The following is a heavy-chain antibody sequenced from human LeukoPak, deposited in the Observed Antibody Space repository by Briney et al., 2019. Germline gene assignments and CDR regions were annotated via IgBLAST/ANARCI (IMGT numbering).Heavy chain of an antibody. CDR2: TSTGGRTV. D-gene: IGHD4-17*01. V-gene: IGHV3-11*04. CDR3: ARGSTVTYYFDP. Sequence: GGSLRLSCAASGFSFSDYDMSWLRQAPGKGLEWLSYTSTGGRTVKYADSVKGRFTISRDNARSSLYLQMTNLRVEDTAVYLCARGSTVTYYFDPWGQGILVAVSS. J-gene: IGHJ5*02. CDR1: GFSFSDYD.